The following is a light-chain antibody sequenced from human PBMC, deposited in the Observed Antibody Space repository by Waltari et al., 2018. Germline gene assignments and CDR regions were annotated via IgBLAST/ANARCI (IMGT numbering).Light chain of an antibody. CDR3: QAWDSSTAV. CDR2: QDS. CDR1: TWGEKY. Sequence: SYELTQPPSVSVSPGQTAHSTCPGDTWGEKYACWYQQNPGQSPVLVIYQDSKRPSGIPERFSGSNSGTTATLTISGTQAMDEADYYCQAWDSSTAVFGGGTKLTVL. V-gene: IGLV3-1*01. J-gene: IGLJ2*01.